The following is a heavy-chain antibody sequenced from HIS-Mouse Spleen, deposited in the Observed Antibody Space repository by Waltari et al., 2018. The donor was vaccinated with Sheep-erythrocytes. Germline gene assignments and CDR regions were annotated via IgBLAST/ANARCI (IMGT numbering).Heavy chain of an antibody. J-gene: IGHJ2*01. CDR3: AKVRTVNYWYFDL. CDR1: GFTFSSYG. Sequence: QVQLVESGGGVFQPVRSLSLSCAASGFTFSSYGMHWVRQAPGKGLEWVAVISYDGSNKYYADSVKGRFTISRDNSKNTLYLQMNSLRAEDTAVYYCAKVRTVNYWYFDLWGRGTLVTVSS. CDR2: ISYDGSNK. V-gene: IGHV3-30*18. D-gene: IGHD1-1*01.